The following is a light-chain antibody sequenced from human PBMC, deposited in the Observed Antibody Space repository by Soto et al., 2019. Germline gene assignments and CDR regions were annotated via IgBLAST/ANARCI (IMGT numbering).Light chain of an antibody. CDR2: GAS. Sequence: ETVMTQSPATLSVSPGERATLSCRASQNIDNNVVWYQQKPGQAPRLLIYGASSRATGIPARFTGRGSGTEFSLTISILQSEDFAVYYCQQYNNWPLLTFGKGTKVEVK. V-gene: IGKV3D-15*03. CDR3: QQYNNWPLLT. J-gene: IGKJ1*01. CDR1: QNIDNN.